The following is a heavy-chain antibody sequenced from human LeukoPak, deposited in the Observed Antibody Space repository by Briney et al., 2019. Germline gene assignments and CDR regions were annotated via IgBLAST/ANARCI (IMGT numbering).Heavy chain of an antibody. Sequence: ASVKVPCKASGYTFTGYYMHWVRQAPGQGLEWMGWINPNSGGTNYAQKFQGRVTMTRDTSISTAYMELSRLRSDDTAVYYCARVRGDSSGYYYYNAFDIWGQGTMVTVSS. D-gene: IGHD3-22*01. CDR3: ARVRGDSSGYYYYNAFDI. V-gene: IGHV1-2*02. J-gene: IGHJ3*02. CDR1: GYTFTGYY. CDR2: INPNSGGT.